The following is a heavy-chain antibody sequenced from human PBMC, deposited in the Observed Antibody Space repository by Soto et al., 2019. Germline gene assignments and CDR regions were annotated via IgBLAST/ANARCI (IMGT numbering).Heavy chain of an antibody. CDR2: ISSSSTYI. CDR3: ARAQRFLAWLVDY. CDR1: GFTFSSYT. Sequence: EVQLVESGGGLVKPGESLRLSCAASGFTFSSYTMNWVRQAPGKGLEWVSSISSSSTYIYYADSVKGRITLSRDNAKNSLYLQLNSLRAEDTAVYYCARAQRFLAWLVDYWGQGTLVTVSS. J-gene: IGHJ4*02. D-gene: IGHD3-3*01. V-gene: IGHV3-21*01.